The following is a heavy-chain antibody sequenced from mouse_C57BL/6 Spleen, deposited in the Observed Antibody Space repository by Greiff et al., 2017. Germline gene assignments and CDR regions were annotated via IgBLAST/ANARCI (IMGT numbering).Heavy chain of an antibody. J-gene: IGHJ2*01. D-gene: IGHD3-3*01. CDR1: GFTFSSYG. V-gene: IGHV5-6*01. CDR3: ARPLGQYYFDD. Sequence: EVMLVESGGDLVKPGGSLKLSCAASGFTFSSYGMSWVRQTPDKRLEWVATISSGGSYTYYPDSVKGRFTISRDNAKNTLYLQMSSLKSEDTAMDYCARPLGQYYFDDWGQGTTRTVAS. CDR2: ISSGGSYT.